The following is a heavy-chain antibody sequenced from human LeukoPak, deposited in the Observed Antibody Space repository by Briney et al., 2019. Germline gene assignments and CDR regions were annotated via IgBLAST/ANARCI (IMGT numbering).Heavy chain of an antibody. Sequence: GGSLRLSCAVSGITLSNYGMSWVRQAPGKGLEWVAGISDSGGRTNYADSVKGRFTISRDNPKNTLCLQMNSLRAEDTAVYFCAKRGVVIRVILVGFHKEAYYFDSWGQGALVTVSS. CDR1: GITLSNYG. CDR2: ISDSGGRT. CDR3: AKRGVVIRVILVGFHKEAYYFDS. D-gene: IGHD3-22*01. J-gene: IGHJ4*02. V-gene: IGHV3-23*01.